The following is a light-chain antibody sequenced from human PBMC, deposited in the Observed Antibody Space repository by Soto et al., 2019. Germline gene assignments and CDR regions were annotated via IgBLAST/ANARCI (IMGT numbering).Light chain of an antibody. V-gene: IGLV7-43*01. CDR1: TGAVTSDYY. CDR2: GAS. J-gene: IGLJ1*01. Sequence: QAVVTQEPSMTVSPGGTVTLTCASSTGAVTSDYYPNWFQQKPGQAPRVLIYGASNKHSWTPDRFSGSLLGGKAALTLSRVQPDDEDDYCCLLCYADAHVFGTGTKLTVL. CDR3: LLCYADAHV.